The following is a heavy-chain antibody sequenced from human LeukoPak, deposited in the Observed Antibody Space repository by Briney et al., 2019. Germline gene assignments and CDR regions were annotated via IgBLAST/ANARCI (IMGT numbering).Heavy chain of an antibody. CDR3: AKDRDSGYSYGYLGEFGY. J-gene: IGHJ4*02. CDR2: ISGSGGST. V-gene: IGHV3-23*01. CDR1: GFTFSSYA. Sequence: GGSLRLSCAASGFTFSSYAMSWVRQAPGKGLEWVSAISGSGGSTYYADSVKGRFTISRDNSKNTLYLQMNSLRAEDTAVYYCAKDRDSGYSYGYLGEFGYWGQGTLVTVSS. D-gene: IGHD5-18*01.